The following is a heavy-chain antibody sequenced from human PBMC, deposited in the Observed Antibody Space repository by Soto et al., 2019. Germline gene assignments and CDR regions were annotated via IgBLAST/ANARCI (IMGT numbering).Heavy chain of an antibody. J-gene: IGHJ6*02. Sequence: ASVKVSCKASGGTFSSYAISWVRQAPGQGLEWMGGIIPIFGTANYAQKFQGRVTITADESTSTAYMELSSLRSEDTAVYYCAREEYRSYQGVEYYYGMDVWGQGNTVTVS. CDR1: GGTFSSYA. V-gene: IGHV1-69*13. D-gene: IGHD6-6*01. CDR2: IIPIFGTA. CDR3: AREEYRSYQGVEYYYGMDV.